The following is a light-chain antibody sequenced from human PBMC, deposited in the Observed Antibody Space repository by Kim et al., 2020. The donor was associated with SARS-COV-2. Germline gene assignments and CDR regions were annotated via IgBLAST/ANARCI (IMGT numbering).Light chain of an antibody. V-gene: IGLV1-51*01. CDR1: SSNIGNNY. CDR2: DNN. CDR3: GTWDSSLSAGV. J-gene: IGLJ1*01. Sequence: QSVLTQPPSVSAAPGQKVTISCSGSSSNIGNNYVSWYQQLPGTAPKLLIYDNNKRPSGIPDRFSGSKSGTSATLGITGLLTGDEADYYCGTWDSSLSAGVFGTGTKVTVL.